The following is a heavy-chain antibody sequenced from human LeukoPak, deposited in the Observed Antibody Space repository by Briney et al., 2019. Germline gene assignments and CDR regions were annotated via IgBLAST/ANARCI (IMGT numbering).Heavy chain of an antibody. Sequence: SETLSLTCTVSGGSISSSSYYWGWIRQPPGKGLEWIGSIYYSGSTYYNPSLKSRVTISVDTSKNQFSLKLSSVTAADTAVYYCARHPPYYDSGGYYYVWYFDYWGQGTLVTVSS. CDR1: GGSISSSSYY. CDR2: IYYSGST. J-gene: IGHJ4*02. V-gene: IGHV4-39*01. D-gene: IGHD3-22*01. CDR3: ARHPPYYDSGGYYYVWYFDY.